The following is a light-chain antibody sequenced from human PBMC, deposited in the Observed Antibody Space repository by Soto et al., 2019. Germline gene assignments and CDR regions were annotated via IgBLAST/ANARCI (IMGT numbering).Light chain of an antibody. CDR3: QQRSNWIT. V-gene: IGKV3-11*01. Sequence: EIVLTQSPATLSLSPGERATLSCRASQSVSSYLAWYQQKPGQAPRLLIYDASNRATGIPARFSGSGSGTDFTLTIISLEPEDFAVYYCQQRSNWITFGQGTRPEIK. CDR2: DAS. J-gene: IGKJ5*01. CDR1: QSVSSY.